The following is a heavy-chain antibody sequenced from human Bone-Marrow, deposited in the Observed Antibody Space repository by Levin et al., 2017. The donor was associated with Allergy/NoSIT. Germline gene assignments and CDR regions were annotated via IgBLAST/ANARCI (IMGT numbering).Heavy chain of an antibody. Sequence: KISCQASGDAFSGYAVSWVRQAPGQGLEWMGGIIPPFETSNYAEKFQGRVTITADKSKGTAYMELSSLRSEDTAVYYWAAERVAIFGVIRVRGVLDFWGQGTMVTVSS. J-gene: IGHJ3*01. V-gene: IGHV1-69*06. D-gene: IGHD3-3*01. CDR1: GDAFSGYA. CDR2: IIPPFETS. CDR3: AAERVAIFGVIRVRGVLDF.